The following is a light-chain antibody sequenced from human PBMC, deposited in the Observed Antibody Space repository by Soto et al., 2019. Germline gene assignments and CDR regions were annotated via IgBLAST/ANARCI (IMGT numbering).Light chain of an antibody. CDR2: NNN. CDR1: SSNVGAGYD. Sequence: QSVLTQPPSVSGAPGESVAISCTGSSSNVGAGYDVHWYQQLPGTAPKLLTYNNNNRPSGVPDRFSGSRSGTSASLASTGRQADDEADYHCQSYDSSLGGVVFGGGTKVTVL. V-gene: IGLV1-40*01. J-gene: IGLJ3*02. CDR3: QSYDSSLGGVV.